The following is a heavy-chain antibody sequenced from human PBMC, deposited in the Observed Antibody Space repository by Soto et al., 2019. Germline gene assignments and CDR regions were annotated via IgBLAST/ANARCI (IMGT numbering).Heavy chain of an antibody. CDR2: TSYDGNYK. Sequence: GGSLRLSCVASGFTFSSYAMHWVRQAPGKGLEWVAVTSYDGNYKYYADSVKGRFTISRDNSKNTLYLQMNSLRAEDTAVYSCAREGGRVAAAGYGMDVWGQTTTVTVSS. J-gene: IGHJ6*02. CDR3: AREGGRVAAAGYGMDV. D-gene: IGHD6-13*01. V-gene: IGHV3-30-3*01. CDR1: GFTFSSYA.